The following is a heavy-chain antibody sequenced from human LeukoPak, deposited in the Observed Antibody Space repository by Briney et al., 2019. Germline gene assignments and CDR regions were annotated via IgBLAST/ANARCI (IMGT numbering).Heavy chain of an antibody. CDR2: VKQDGSEK. CDR3: ASRLSGSHDY. CDR1: GFTFSNHW. Sequence: PGGSLRLSCAASGFTFSNHWMSWVRQAPGKGLEWVANVKQDGSEKYYVDSVKGRFTISRDNAKNSLYLQMNSLRAEDTAVYYCASRLSGSHDYWGQGTLVTVSS. V-gene: IGHV3-7*01. D-gene: IGHD1-26*01. J-gene: IGHJ4*02.